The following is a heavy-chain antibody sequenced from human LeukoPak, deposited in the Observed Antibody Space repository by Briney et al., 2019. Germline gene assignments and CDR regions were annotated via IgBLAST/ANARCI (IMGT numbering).Heavy chain of an antibody. D-gene: IGHD6-13*01. V-gene: IGHV3-7*01. CDR3: ARVSSSWYKVHFQH. CDR2: IKQDGSEK. J-gene: IGHJ1*01. CDR1: GFTFSSYW. Sequence: QSGGSLRLSCAASGFTFSSYWMSWVRQAPGKGLEWVANIKQDGSEKYYVDSVKGRFTISRDNAKNSLYLQMNSLRAEDTAVYYCARVSSSWYKVHFQHWGQGTLVTVSS.